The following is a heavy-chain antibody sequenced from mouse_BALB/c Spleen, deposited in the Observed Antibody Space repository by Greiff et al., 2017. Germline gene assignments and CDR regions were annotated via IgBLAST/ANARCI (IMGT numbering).Heavy chain of an antibody. CDR3: ARALLRRLDY. V-gene: IGHV5-6-3*01. Sequence: DVMLVESGGGLVQPGGSLKLSCAASGFTFSSYGMSWVRQTPDKRLELVATINSNGGSTYYPDSVKGRFTISRDNAKNTLYLQMSSLKSEDTAMYYCARALLRRLDYWGQGTTLTVSS. CDR1: GFTFSSYG. CDR2: INSNGGST. J-gene: IGHJ2*01. D-gene: IGHD1-2*01.